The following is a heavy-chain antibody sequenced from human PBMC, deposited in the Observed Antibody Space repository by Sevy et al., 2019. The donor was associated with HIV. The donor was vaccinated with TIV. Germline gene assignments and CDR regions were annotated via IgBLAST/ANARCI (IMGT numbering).Heavy chain of an antibody. V-gene: IGHV3-23*01. J-gene: IGHJ4*02. CDR3: AEDSGHFGSGYDTFDY. D-gene: IGHD5-12*01. Sequence: GGSLRLSCAASGFTFNSYAMSWVRQAPGKGLEWVSVISGSGGSTYYGDSVKGRFTISRDNSKDTLYLEMNNLRSEDTAVYYCAEDSGHFGSGYDTFDYWGQGTLVTVSS. CDR2: ISGSGGST. CDR1: GFTFNSYA.